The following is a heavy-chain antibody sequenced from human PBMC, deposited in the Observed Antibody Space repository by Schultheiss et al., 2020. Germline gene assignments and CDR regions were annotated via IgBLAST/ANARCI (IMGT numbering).Heavy chain of an antibody. CDR2: ISGSGGSS. CDR1: GFTFSSYA. CDR3: ARASQRLYDSSGYNYYYYYGMDV. Sequence: GSLRLSCAASGFTFSSYAMSWVRQAPGKGLEWVSAISGSGGSSYYADSVKGRFTISRDNSKNTLYLQMNSLRAEDTAVYYCARASQRLYDSSGYNYYYYYGMDVWGQGNTGTVSS. D-gene: IGHD3-22*01. V-gene: IGHV3-23*01. J-gene: IGHJ6*02.